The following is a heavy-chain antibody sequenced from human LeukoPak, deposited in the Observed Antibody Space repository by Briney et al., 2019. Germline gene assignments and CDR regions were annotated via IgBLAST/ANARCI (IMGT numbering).Heavy chain of an antibody. J-gene: IGHJ4*02. CDR3: ARDLRAYCGGDCPFDY. Sequence: GGSLRLSCAASGFTFSSYSMNWVRQAPGKGLEWVSSISSSSSYIYYADSVKGRFTISRDNAKNSLYLQMNSRRAEDTAVYYCARDLRAYCGGDCPFDYWGQGTLVTVSS. D-gene: IGHD2-21*01. CDR2: ISSSSSYI. CDR1: GFTFSSYS. V-gene: IGHV3-21*01.